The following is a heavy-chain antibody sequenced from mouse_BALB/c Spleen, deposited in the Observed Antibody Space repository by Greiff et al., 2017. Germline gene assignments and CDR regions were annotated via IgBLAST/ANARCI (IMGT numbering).Heavy chain of an antibody. Sequence: EVKLMESGGGLVQPGGSLKLSCAASGFTFSSYTMSWVRQTPEKRLEWVAYISNGGGSTYYPDTVKGRFTISRDNAKNTLYLQMSSLKSEDTAMYYCARRGSSYVGAMDYWGQGTSVTVSS. CDR2: ISNGGGST. CDR1: GFTFSSYT. V-gene: IGHV5-12-2*01. J-gene: IGHJ4*01. D-gene: IGHD1-1*01. CDR3: ARRGSSYVGAMDY.